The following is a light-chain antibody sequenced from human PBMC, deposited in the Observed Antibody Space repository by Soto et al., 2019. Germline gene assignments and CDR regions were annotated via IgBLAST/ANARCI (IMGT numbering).Light chain of an antibody. J-gene: IGLJ1*01. V-gene: IGLV2-8*01. CDR3: TSYAGSNNFFYV. CDR2: EVS. Sequence: QSALTQPPSASGSPGQSVTISCTGTSSDVGGYNYVSWYQQHPGKAPKLMIYEVSKRPSGVPDRFSGSKSGNTASLTVSGLQAEDEADYYCTSYAGSNNFFYVFGTDTQLTVL. CDR1: SSDVGGYNY.